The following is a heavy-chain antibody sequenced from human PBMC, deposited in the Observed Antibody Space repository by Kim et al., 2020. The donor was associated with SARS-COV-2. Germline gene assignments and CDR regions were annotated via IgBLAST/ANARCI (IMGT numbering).Heavy chain of an antibody. CDR3: SNFGH. V-gene: IGHV3-30*03. J-gene: IGHJ4*02. CDR2: ISYDGSNK. Sequence: GGSLRLSCAVSGFTFIKYGMHWVRQAPGKGLDWVAVISYDGSNKYYADSVKGRFTISRDNSKDTLYLQMHSLRAEDTAVYYCSNFGHRGQGTQVTVSS. CDR1: GFTFIKYG.